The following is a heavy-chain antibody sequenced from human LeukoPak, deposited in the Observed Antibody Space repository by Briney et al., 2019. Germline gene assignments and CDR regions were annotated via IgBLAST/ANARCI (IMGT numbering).Heavy chain of an antibody. V-gene: IGHV4-39*07. J-gene: IGHJ4*02. Sequence: SETLSLTCTVSGDSISSISSSSFSWGWIRQPPGKGLEWIGSIYRYGSTYYNPSLKSRVTMSVDTSKNQFSLKLRSVTAADTAIYYCAREGNYEGPFDYWGQGTLVTVSS. CDR2: IYRYGST. CDR1: GDSISSISSSSFS. D-gene: IGHD3-22*01. CDR3: AREGNYEGPFDY.